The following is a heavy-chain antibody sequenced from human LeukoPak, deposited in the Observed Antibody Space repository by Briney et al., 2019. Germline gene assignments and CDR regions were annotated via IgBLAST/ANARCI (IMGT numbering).Heavy chain of an antibody. Sequence: PGGSLRLSCAASGFTFSSYWMSWVRQAPGKGLEWVANIKQDGSEENFVDSVKGRFTICRDNAKKSLYLQMNSLRAEDTAVYYCARGSSAGASLRHDYWGQGTLVTVSS. CDR2: IKQDGSEE. CDR3: ARGSSAGASLRHDY. CDR1: GFTFSSYW. V-gene: IGHV3-7*01. J-gene: IGHJ4*02. D-gene: IGHD1-26*01.